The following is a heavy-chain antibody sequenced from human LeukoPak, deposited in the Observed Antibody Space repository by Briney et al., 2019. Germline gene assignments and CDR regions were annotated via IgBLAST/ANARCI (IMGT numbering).Heavy chain of an antibody. CDR2: IYYSGTT. Sequence: PSETLSLTCTVSGGSFSSHYWSWVRQPPGKGLEWIGNIYYSGTTNYNPSLKSRVTISVDTSKNQFSLKLSSVTAADTAVYYCARGSCWYYPWGQGTL. J-gene: IGHJ5*02. CDR1: GGSFSSHY. V-gene: IGHV4-59*11. CDR3: ARGSCWYYP. D-gene: IGHD6-19*01.